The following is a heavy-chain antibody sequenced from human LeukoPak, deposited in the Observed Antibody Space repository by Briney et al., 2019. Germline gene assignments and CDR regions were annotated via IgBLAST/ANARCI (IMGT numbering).Heavy chain of an antibody. CDR2: ISYDGSNK. CDR1: GFTFSSYA. V-gene: IGHV3-30*04. Sequence: GGSLRLSCAASGFTFSSYAMHWVRQAPGKGLEWVAVISYDGSNKYYADSVKGRFTISGDNSKNTLYLQMNSLRAEDTAVYYCARDLADSSGWYYFDYWGQGTLVTVSS. CDR3: ARDLADSSGWYYFDY. D-gene: IGHD6-19*01. J-gene: IGHJ4*02.